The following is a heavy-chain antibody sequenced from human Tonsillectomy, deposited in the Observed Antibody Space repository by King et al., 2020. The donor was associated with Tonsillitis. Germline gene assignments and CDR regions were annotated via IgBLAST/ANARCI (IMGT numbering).Heavy chain of an antibody. J-gene: IGHJ4*02. D-gene: IGHD2-2*01. V-gene: IGHV3-15*01. CDR1: GFTFRDAW. Sequence: VQLVESGGGLVKPGGSLRLSCAASGFTFRDAWMSWIRQAPGKGLEWVGRIHTRANGGTIDYAAPVKGRFTISRDDSKNTLYLQMNSLRPEDTAVYYCTRRSSLGGQGTLVTVSS. CDR2: IHTRANGGTI. CDR3: TRRSSL.